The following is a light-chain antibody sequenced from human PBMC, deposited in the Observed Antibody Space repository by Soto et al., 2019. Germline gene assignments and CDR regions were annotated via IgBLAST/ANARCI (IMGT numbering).Light chain of an antibody. CDR1: QSVSST. CDR2: GAS. J-gene: IGKJ2*01. Sequence: EIVMTQSPATLSVSPGERATLSCRASQSVSSTLAWYQQKPGQAPRLVIYGASTRATGIPARFSGSGSGTEFTLPISSLQSEDFAVYSCQQYNNWPPYYFGQGTKLDIK. CDR3: QQYNNWPPYY. V-gene: IGKV3-15*01.